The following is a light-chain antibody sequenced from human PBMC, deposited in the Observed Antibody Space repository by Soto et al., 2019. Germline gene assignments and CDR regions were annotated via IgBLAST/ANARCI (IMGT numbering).Light chain of an antibody. CDR2: GAS. CDR3: KQYNNWPPCT. Sequence: EIVMTQSPATLSVSPGERATLSCRASQSVSTNLAWYQQKPGQAPRLLIYGASTRATGIPVRFSASGSGTEFTLTISSLQSEDFAVYYCKQYNNWPPCTFGQGTKVEIK. V-gene: IGKV3-15*01. CDR1: QSVSTN. J-gene: IGKJ1*01.